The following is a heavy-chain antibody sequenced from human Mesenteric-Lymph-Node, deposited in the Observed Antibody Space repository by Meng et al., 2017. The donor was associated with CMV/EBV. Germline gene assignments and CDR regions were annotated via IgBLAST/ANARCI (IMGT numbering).Heavy chain of an antibody. J-gene: IGHJ4*02. Sequence: SETLSLTCIVSGDSISSSNHYWGWIRQPPGKGLEWIGSISYIGTTTYNPALKSRVTISADMSKNQFSLRLSSAIAADTAVYYCVRHRLAVIIAYFDYWGQGLLVTVSS. CDR1: GDSISSSNHY. CDR3: VRHRLAVIIAYFDY. V-gene: IGHV4-39*01. D-gene: IGHD2-21*01. CDR2: ISYIGTT.